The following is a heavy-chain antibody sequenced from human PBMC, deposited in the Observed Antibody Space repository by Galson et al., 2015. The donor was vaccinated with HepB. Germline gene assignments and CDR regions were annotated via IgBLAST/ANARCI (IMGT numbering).Heavy chain of an antibody. D-gene: IGHD4-11*01. CDR3: ARGGPYSGWFDP. CDR1: GFTFSSYW. J-gene: IGHJ5*02. Sequence: SLRLSCAASGFTFSSYWMHWVRQAPGKGLVWVSRINSDGSSTSYADSVKGRFTISRDNAKNTLYLQMNSLRAEDTAVYYCARGGPYSGWFDPWGQGTLVTVSS. V-gene: IGHV3-74*01. CDR2: INSDGSST.